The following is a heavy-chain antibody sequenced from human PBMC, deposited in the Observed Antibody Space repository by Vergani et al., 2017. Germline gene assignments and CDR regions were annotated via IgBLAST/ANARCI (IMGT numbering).Heavy chain of an antibody. V-gene: IGHV4-59*01. D-gene: IGHD6-13*01. Sequence: QVQLQESGPGLVTPSETLYLICSVSGGPISSYYRRWIRQPSGKGPEWIGYIYYSESTNYNPSLKSRITISVDTTKNQFPLKLSTVTAADTAVYYCARGGSSSWYCDYWGQGTLVTVSS. CDR3: ARGGSSSWYCDY. J-gene: IGHJ4*02. CDR2: IYYSEST. CDR1: GGPISSYY.